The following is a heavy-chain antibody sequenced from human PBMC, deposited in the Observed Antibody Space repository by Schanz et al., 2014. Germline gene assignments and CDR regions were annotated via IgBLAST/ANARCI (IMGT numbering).Heavy chain of an antibody. CDR3: VKEGTVVSGSPRDY. D-gene: IGHD3-10*01. J-gene: IGHJ4*02. Sequence: DVHLMESGGGLVQPGGSLRLSCAGSGFTFSSYAMNWVRQAPGKGLEWVSSISAGGTNTYYADSVKGRFTLSRDNSKNTLYLQMNSLIVEDTAVYYCVKEGTVVSGSPRDYWGRGTLVTVSS. CDR2: ISAGGTNT. V-gene: IGHV3-23*01. CDR1: GFTFSSYA.